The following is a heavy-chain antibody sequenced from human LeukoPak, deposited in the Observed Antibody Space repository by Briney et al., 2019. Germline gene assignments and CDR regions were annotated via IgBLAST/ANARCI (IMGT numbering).Heavy chain of an antibody. D-gene: IGHD2-2*01. Sequence: GESLKISCQGSGYTFSIYWIAWVRQVPGKGLEWMGIIYPGDSDTRYSPSFQGQVTISADKSISTAYLQWSSLKASDTAMYYCSRGNHWGRTSCALDYWGQGTLVTVSS. CDR3: SRGNHWGRTSCALDY. J-gene: IGHJ4*02. CDR1: GYTFSIYW. CDR2: IYPGDSDT. V-gene: IGHV5-51*01.